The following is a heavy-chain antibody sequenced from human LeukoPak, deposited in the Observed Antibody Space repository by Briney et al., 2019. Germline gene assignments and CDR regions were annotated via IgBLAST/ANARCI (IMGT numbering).Heavy chain of an antibody. CDR2: ISSSSSYI. D-gene: IGHD4-23*01. CDR3: ARDLYGGNSRVCGY. CDR1: GFNFNNYD. Sequence: GGSLRLSCVASGFNFNNYDLHWVRQAPGKGLEWVSSISSSSSYIYYADSVKGRFTISRDNAKNSLYLQMNSLRAEDTAVYYCARDLYGGNSRVCGYWGQGTLVTVSS. V-gene: IGHV3-21*01. J-gene: IGHJ4*02.